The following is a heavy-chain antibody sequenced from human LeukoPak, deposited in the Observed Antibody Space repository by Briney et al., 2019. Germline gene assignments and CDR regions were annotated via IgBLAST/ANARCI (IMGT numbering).Heavy chain of an antibody. CDR3: ARESGEIGRSMDV. Sequence: PSETLSLTCTVSGGSISSYYWSWIRQPPGKGLEWIGRTYTSGTTNYNTSLMSRVTLSLDTSKNQFSLKLTSVTAADTAVYYCARESGEIGRSMDVWGKGTPVTVSS. D-gene: IGHD2-15*01. CDR1: GGSISSYY. CDR2: TYTSGTT. J-gene: IGHJ6*03. V-gene: IGHV4-4*07.